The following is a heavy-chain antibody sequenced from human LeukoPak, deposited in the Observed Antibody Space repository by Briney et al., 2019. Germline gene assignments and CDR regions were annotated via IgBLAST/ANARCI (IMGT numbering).Heavy chain of an antibody. CDR1: GFTFSSYD. Sequence: PGGSLRLSCAASGFTFSSYDMHWVRQAPGKGLEWVAVIWYDGSNKYYADSVKGRFTISRDNSKNTLYLQMNSLRAEDTAVYYCARGFASVLLWFGELLSNEYYFDYWGQGTLVTVSS. D-gene: IGHD3-10*01. V-gene: IGHV3-33*01. J-gene: IGHJ4*02. CDR2: IWYDGSNK. CDR3: ARGFASVLLWFGELLSNEYYFDY.